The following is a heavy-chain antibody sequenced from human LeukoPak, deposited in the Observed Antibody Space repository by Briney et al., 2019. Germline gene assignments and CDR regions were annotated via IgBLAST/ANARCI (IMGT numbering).Heavy chain of an antibody. V-gene: IGHV4-59*01. D-gene: IGHD5-12*01. CDR2: IYYSGST. J-gene: IGHJ3*01. CDR3: ARSRGYSGYAYDAFDL. CDR1: GGSFSGYY. Sequence: SETLSLTCAVYGGSFSGYYWSWIRQPPGKGLEWIGYIYYSGSTNYNPSLKSRVTISVDTSKNQFSLKLSSVTAADTAVYYCARSRGYSGYAYDAFDLWGQGTMVTVSS.